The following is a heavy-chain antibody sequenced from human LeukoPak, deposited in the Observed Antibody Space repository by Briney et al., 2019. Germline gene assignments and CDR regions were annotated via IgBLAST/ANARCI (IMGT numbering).Heavy chain of an antibody. Sequence: GGSLRLSCAASGFTFSSYAMSWVRQAPGKGLEWVSAISGSGGSTYYADSVKGRFTISRDNSKSTLYLQMNSLRAEDTAVYYCAKEGTVGATIDFPDYYFDYWGQGTLVTVSS. D-gene: IGHD1-26*01. J-gene: IGHJ4*02. CDR2: ISGSGGST. CDR3: AKEGTVGATIDFPDYYFDY. V-gene: IGHV3-23*01. CDR1: GFTFSSYA.